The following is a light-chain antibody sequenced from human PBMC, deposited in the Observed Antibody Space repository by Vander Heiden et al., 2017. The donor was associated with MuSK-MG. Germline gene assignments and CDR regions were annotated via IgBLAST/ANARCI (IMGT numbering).Light chain of an antibody. CDR2: AAS. J-gene: IGKJ1*01. Sequence: DIQVTQPPPSLPASLGDRVTITCRASQRINSYVTWYQQKPGKAPRVLIYAASTLQSGIPSRFSGSGSGTDFTLTISSLQAEDFATYYCQQSYHAPRTFGQGTKVDIK. CDR3: QQSYHAPRT. CDR1: QRINSY. V-gene: IGKV1-39*01.